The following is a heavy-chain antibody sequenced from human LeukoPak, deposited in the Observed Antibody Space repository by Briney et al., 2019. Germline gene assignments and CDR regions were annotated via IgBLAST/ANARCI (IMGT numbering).Heavy chain of an antibody. Sequence: SETLSLTCAVYGGSFSGYYWSWIRQPPGKGLGWIGEINHSGSTNYNPSLKSRVTISVDTSKNQFSLKLSSVTAADTAVYYCARGGPFWSSYRPLYYYYYGMDVWGQGTTVTVSS. CDR2: INHSGST. CDR3: ARGGPFWSSYRPLYYYYYGMDV. D-gene: IGHD3-3*01. V-gene: IGHV4-34*01. J-gene: IGHJ6*02. CDR1: GGSFSGYY.